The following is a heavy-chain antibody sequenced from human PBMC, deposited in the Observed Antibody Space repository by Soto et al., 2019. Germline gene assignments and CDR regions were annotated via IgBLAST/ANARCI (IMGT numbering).Heavy chain of an antibody. CDR2: IYPGDSDT. Sequence: GESLKISCKGSGYSFTTYWIAWVRQMPGKGLEWVGIIYPGDSDTRYSPSFEGHVTISVDKSISTAFLQWDSLKASDNAIYYCARHSTSAPKDYWGQGTLVTVSS. J-gene: IGHJ4*01. CDR3: ARHSTSAPKDY. D-gene: IGHD3-10*01. V-gene: IGHV5-51*01. CDR1: GYSFTTYW.